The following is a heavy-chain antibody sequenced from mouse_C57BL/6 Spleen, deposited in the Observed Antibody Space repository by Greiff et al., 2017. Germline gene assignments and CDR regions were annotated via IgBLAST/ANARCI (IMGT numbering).Heavy chain of an antibody. CDR1: GYTFTSYW. CDR2: IDPSDSYT. D-gene: IGHD1-1*01. V-gene: IGHV1-50*01. CDR3: ASGLLRRAY. Sequence: QVQLQQPGAELVKPGASVKLSCKASGYTFTSYWLQWVKQRPGQGLEWIGEIDPSDSYTNYNQKFKGKATVTVDTSSSTAYMQLSSLTSEDSAVYYCASGLLRRAYWGKGTLVTVSA. J-gene: IGHJ3*01.